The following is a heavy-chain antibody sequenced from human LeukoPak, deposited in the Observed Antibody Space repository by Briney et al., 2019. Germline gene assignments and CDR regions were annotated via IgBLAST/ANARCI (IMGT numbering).Heavy chain of an antibody. CDR1: GGTFSSYA. J-gene: IGHJ5*02. CDR3: ARTNRDRNSCTWYWNHNWFDP. V-gene: IGHV1-69*04. CDR2: IIPILGIA. D-gene: IGHD6-13*01. Sequence: GSSVKVSCKASGGTFSSYAISWVRQAPGQGLEWMGRIIPILGIANYAQKFQGRVTITADKSTSTAYMELSSLRSEDTAVYYCARTNRDRNSCTWYWNHNWFDPWGQGILVTVSS.